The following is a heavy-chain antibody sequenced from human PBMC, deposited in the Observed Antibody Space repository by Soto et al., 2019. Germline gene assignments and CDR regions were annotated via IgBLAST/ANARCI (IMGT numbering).Heavy chain of an antibody. CDR3: AKAYFVWSSEQPYYFDY. Sequence: GGSLRLSCAASGFTFSNYAMTWVRQGPGKRLEWISGISGSGGRSYYAESVKGRFTISRDNSKSTLYLQMNSLRAEDTAVYFCAKAYFVWSSEQPYYFDYWGQGTLVTVSS. V-gene: IGHV3-23*01. D-gene: IGHD3-16*01. J-gene: IGHJ4*02. CDR1: GFTFSNYA. CDR2: ISGSGGRS.